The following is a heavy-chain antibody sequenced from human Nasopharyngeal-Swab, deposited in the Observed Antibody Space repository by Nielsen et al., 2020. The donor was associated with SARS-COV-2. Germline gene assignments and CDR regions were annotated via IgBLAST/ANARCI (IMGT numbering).Heavy chain of an antibody. D-gene: IGHD2-2*01. CDR2: INPNSGGT. CDR3: ARDMARYCSSTSCYAPGAYYYYGMDV. Sequence: ASVKVSCKASGYTFTGYYMHWVRQAPGQGLEWMGRINPNSGGTNYAQKFQGRVTMTRDTSISTAYMELSRLRSDDTAVYYCARDMARYCSSTSCYAPGAYYYYGMDVWDQGTTVTVSS. J-gene: IGHJ6*02. CDR1: GYTFTGYY. V-gene: IGHV1-2*06.